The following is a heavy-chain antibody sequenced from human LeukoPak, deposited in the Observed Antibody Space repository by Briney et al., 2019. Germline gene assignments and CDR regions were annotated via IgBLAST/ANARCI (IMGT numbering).Heavy chain of an antibody. Sequence: PGGSLILSCVASRFTVSNNHMNWVRQAPGKGLEWVSVIYNGDNTYYADSVQGRFTTSKDNSKNTLYLQMNSLRPEDTAVYFCARASRWLAFDNWGQGTLVTVSS. CDR1: RFTVSNNH. D-gene: IGHD6-19*01. CDR3: ARASRWLAFDN. J-gene: IGHJ4*02. CDR2: IYNGDNT. V-gene: IGHV3-66*01.